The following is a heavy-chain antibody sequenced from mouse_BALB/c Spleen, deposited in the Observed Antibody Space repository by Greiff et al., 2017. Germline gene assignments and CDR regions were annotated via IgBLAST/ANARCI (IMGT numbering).Heavy chain of an antibody. CDR3: ARDRGNYLAWFAY. CDR1: GYSITSDYA. J-gene: IGHJ3*01. V-gene: IGHV3-2*02. CDR2: ISYSGST. Sequence: EVQLQESGPGLVKPSQSLSLTCTVTGYSITSDYAWNWIRQFPGNKLEGMGYISYSGSTSYNPSLKGRISITRDTSKNQFFLQMNSVTTEDTATYCGARDRGNYLAWFAYWGQGTLVTVSA. D-gene: IGHD2-1*01.